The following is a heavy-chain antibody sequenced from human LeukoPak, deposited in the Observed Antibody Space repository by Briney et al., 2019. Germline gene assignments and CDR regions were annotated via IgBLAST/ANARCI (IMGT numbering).Heavy chain of an antibody. V-gene: IGHV3-73*01. Sequence: GGSLRLSCAASGFTFSGFIIHWVRQAPGKGLEWIGRVTSKTNSYATAYAASVKGRFTVSRDDSKKTAYLQMNSLKTEDTAVYYCAAGITLVRAGTFDIWGQGTMVIVSS. CDR3: AAGITLVRAGTFDI. J-gene: IGHJ3*02. CDR1: GFTFSGFI. D-gene: IGHD3-10*01. CDR2: VTSKTNSYAT.